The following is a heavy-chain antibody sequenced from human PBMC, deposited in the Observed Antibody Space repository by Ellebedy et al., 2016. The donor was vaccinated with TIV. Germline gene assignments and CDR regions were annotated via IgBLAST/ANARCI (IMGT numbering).Heavy chain of an antibody. V-gene: IGHV3-30-3*01. D-gene: IGHD6-19*01. J-gene: IGHJ4*02. CDR1: GFTMSTYA. CDR2: MSYDGSNE. CDR3: ARAPPGSGPDH. Sequence: GESLKISCEAYGFTMSTYAMNWVRQAPGKGLEWVAAMSYDGSNEYYADSVRGRVTISRDDSKNTLYLQMNSLRAEDTAIYYCARAPPGSGPDHWGQGTLVSVSS.